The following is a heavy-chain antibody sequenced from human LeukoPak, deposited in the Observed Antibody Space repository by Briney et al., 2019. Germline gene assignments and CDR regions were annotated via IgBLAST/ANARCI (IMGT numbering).Heavy chain of an antibody. D-gene: IGHD3-22*01. J-gene: IGHJ4*02. Sequence: GESLKISCMGLGYSFSSYWNAWVRQRPGKGLEWMGIIYPGGSETRYDPSFQGQVTISADSSTSTAYLQWSSLRASDTAMYYCATFFSPAVVTPPYYWGQGTLVTVSS. CDR2: IYPGGSET. CDR3: ATFFSPAVVTPPYY. CDR1: GYSFSSYW. V-gene: IGHV5-51*01.